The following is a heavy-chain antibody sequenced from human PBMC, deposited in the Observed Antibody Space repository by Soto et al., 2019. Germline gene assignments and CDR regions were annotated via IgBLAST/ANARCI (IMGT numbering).Heavy chain of an antibody. CDR3: ARGYSSGWSIFYYYGMDV. D-gene: IGHD6-19*01. CDR2: IYHSGST. Sequence: QVQLQESGPGLVKPSGTLSLTCAVSGGSISSSNWWSWVRQPPGKGLEWIVEIYHSGSTNYNPSLKSRVTISVDKSKNQFSLKLSSVTAADTAVYYCARGYSSGWSIFYYYGMDVWGQGTTVTVSS. J-gene: IGHJ6*02. CDR1: GGSISSSNW. V-gene: IGHV4-4*02.